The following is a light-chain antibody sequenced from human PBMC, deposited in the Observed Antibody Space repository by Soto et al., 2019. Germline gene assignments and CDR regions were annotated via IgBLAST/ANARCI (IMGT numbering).Light chain of an antibody. CDR2: EVN. CDR3: CSYAGGSTYVL. V-gene: IGLV2-23*02. CDR1: NSDVGSYDL. J-gene: IGLJ3*02. Sequence: QAVLTQPASVSGSPGQSITISCTGTNSDVGSYDLVSWYQQHPGKAPKLMIFEVNKRPSGVSNRFSGSKSGNTASLTISGLQAEDESDYYCCSYAGGSTYVLFGGGTQLTV.